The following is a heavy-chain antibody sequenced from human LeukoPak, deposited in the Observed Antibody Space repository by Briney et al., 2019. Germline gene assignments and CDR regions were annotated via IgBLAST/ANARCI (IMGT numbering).Heavy chain of an antibody. CDR3: TRVSLGASGDY. Sequence: PGGSLRLSCAASGFTFSTYSMNWVRQAPGKGLEWISYISGSSNVIYNADSVRGRFIISRDNAKNSLYLQMNSLRVEDTAVYYCTRVSLGASGDYWGQGTLVIVSS. J-gene: IGHJ4*02. D-gene: IGHD1-26*01. V-gene: IGHV3-48*01. CDR2: ISGSSNVI. CDR1: GFTFSTYS.